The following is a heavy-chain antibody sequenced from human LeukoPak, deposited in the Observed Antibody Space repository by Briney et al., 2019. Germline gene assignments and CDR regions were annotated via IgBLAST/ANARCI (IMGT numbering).Heavy chain of an antibody. J-gene: IGHJ6*03. CDR1: GFTFSSYA. CDR3: ARGYCSSTSCWPSYYYYMDV. Sequence: GGSLRLSCAASGFTFSSYAMHWVRQAPGKGLEYVSAISSNGGSTYYANSVKGRFTISRDNSKNTLYLQMGSLRAEDMAVYYCARGYCSSTSCWPSYYYYMDVWGKGTTVTVSS. D-gene: IGHD2-2*01. V-gene: IGHV3-64*01. CDR2: ISSNGGST.